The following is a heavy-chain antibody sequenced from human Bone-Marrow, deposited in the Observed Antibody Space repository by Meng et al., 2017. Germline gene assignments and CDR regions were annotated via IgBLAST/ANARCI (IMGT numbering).Heavy chain of an antibody. CDR1: GYTFTSYA. D-gene: IGHD3-10*01. J-gene: IGHJ4*02. CDR2: INAGNGNT. V-gene: IGHV1-3*01. Sequence: QVQLVQFGAEVKKPGASVKVSCKASGYTFTSYAMHWVRQAPGQRLEWMGWINAGNGNTKYSQKFQGRVTITRDTSASTAYMELSSLRSEDTAVYYCARDPPYGEYGGPFDYWGQGTLVTVSS. CDR3: ARDPPYGEYGGPFDY.